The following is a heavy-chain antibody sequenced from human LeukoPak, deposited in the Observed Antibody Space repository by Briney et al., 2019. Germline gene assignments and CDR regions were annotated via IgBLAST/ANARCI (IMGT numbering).Heavy chain of an antibody. J-gene: IGHJ3*02. V-gene: IGHV3-74*01. CDR2: INSDVSTT. CDR3: ARYGRYRAFDI. CDR1: GFTSSAYW. D-gene: IGHD1-26*01. Sequence: GGSLRLSCAASGFTSSAYWMHWVREVPGKGLVWVSRINSDVSTTNYADSVKGRFTISRDNAKNTIYLQMNSLRAEDTAVYYCARYGRYRAFDIWGPGTVVTVSS.